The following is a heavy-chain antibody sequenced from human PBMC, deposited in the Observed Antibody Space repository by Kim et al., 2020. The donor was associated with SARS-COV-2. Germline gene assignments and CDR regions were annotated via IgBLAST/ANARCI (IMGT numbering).Heavy chain of an antibody. CDR1: GFTFSSYG. CDR2: IWYDGSNK. V-gene: IGHV3-33*08. D-gene: IGHD2-15*01. CDR3: ARDVGYCSGGSCYSWFDP. Sequence: GGSLRLSCAASGFTFSSYGMHWVRQAPGKGLEWVAVIWYDGSNKYYADSVKGRFTISRDNSKNTLYLQMNSLRAEDTAVYYCARDVGYCSGGSCYSWFDPWGQGTLVTVSS. J-gene: IGHJ5*02.